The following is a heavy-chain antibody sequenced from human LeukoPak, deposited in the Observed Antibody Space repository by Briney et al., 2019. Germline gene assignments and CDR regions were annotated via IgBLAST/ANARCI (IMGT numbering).Heavy chain of an antibody. V-gene: IGHV3-21*01. CDR2: ISSSSAYI. J-gene: IGHJ3*02. CDR1: GFTFSSYS. Sequence: PGGSLRLSCAASGFTFSSYSMNWVRRAPGKGLEWVAFISSSSAYISYADSVKGRFTISRDNAKNSLYLQMNNLRAEDTAVYYCAKKMDDAFDIWGQGTMVTVSS. CDR3: AKKMDDAFDI. D-gene: IGHD5-24*01.